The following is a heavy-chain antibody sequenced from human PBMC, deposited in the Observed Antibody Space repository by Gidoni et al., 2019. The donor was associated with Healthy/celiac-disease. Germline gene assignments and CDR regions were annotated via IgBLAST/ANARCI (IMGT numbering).Heavy chain of an antibody. Sequence: EVQLVESGGGLVKPGGSLRLYCEASGFTFSSYSMNWVRQAQGKGLEWVSSISISSSYIYYADSVKGRFTISRDNAKNSLYLQMNSLRAEYTAVYYCARDMSMVRGVYGMDVWGQGTTVTVSS. CDR3: ARDMSMVRGVYGMDV. J-gene: IGHJ6*02. CDR1: GFTFSSYS. CDR2: ISISSSYI. V-gene: IGHV3-21*01. D-gene: IGHD3-10*01.